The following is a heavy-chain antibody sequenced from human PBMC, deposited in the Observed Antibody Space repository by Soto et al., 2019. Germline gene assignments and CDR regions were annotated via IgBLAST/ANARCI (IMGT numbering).Heavy chain of an antibody. J-gene: IGHJ4*02. CDR2: IYYSGST. D-gene: IGHD3-22*01. Sequence: KSSETLSLTCTVSGGSISSGDYYWSWIRQPPGKGLEWIGYIYYSGSTYYNPSLKSRVTISVDTSKNQFSLKLSSVTAADTAVYYCARVRVDSYDSSGYYLFDYWGQGTLVTVSS. CDR3: ARVRVDSYDSSGYYLFDY. V-gene: IGHV4-30-4*01. CDR1: GGSISSGDYY.